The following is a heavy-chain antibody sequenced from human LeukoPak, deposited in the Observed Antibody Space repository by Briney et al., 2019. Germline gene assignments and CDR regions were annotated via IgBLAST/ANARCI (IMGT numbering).Heavy chain of an antibody. V-gene: IGHV5-51*01. CDR2: IYPDDSDT. CDR3: ARLYYSASGYPDY. Sequence: GESLKISCKGSGFIFTHYWIGWVRHEPGKGLEWMGVIYPDDSDTRYSPSFQGQVTISADKSINTAFLQWSSLKASDSAIYYCARLYYSASGYPDYWGQGTLVTVSS. CDR1: GFIFTHYW. D-gene: IGHD3-22*01. J-gene: IGHJ4*02.